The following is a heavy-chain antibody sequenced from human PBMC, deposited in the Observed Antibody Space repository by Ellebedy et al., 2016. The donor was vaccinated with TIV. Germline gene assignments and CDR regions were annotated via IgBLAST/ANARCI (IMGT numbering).Heavy chain of an antibody. D-gene: IGHD4-17*01. Sequence: SETLSLXXTVSGGSISSGGYYWSWIRQPPGKGLEWIGEINHSGSTNYNPSLKSRVTISVDTSKNQFSLKLSSVTAADTAVYYCARLGAAVDAFDIWGQGTMVTVSS. J-gene: IGHJ3*02. CDR2: INHSGST. V-gene: IGHV4-39*07. CDR1: GGSISSGGYY. CDR3: ARLGAAVDAFDI.